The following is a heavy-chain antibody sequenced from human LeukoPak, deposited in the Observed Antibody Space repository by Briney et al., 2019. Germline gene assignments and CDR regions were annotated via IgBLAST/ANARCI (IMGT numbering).Heavy chain of an antibody. CDR2: IYYSGST. J-gene: IGHJ4*02. D-gene: IGHD3-3*01. CDR1: GGSISSSSYY. CDR3: ARQVGYDFWSGYYTGSFDY. Sequence: PSETLSLTCTVSGGSISSSSYYWGWIRQPPGKGLEWIGSIYYSGSTYYNSSLKSRVTISVDTSKNQFSLKLSSVTAADTAVYYCARQVGYDFWSGYYTGSFDYWGQGTLVTVSS. V-gene: IGHV4-39*01.